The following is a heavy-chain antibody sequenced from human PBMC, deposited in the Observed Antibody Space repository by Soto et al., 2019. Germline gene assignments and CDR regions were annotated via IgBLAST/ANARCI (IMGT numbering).Heavy chain of an antibody. V-gene: IGHV3-23*01. CDR1: EFTFSNYA. Sequence: GGSLRLSCAASEFTFSNYAMSWVRQAPGKGLEWVSSISDNGGTTYYADSVKGRFTISRDNSKNTLYLRMNSLRAEDTAVYYCAKDRPPWLAPGSYFDYWGQGTLVTVSS. D-gene: IGHD6-19*01. CDR3: AKDRPPWLAPGSYFDY. J-gene: IGHJ4*02. CDR2: ISDNGGTT.